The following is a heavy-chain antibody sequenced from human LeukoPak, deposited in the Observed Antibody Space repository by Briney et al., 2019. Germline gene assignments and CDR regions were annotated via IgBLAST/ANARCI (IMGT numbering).Heavy chain of an antibody. CDR3: ARHSGSGSLSRLFDP. D-gene: IGHD3-10*01. Sequence: PLETLSLTCSVSGGSLTSGGLYWGWLRQPPGKGPEWIATIYYTGSTYYNPSLNSRVTVSIDTSKNQFSLRLTSVTATDTAVYHCARHSGSGSLSRLFDPWGQGTLVTVSS. CDR1: GGSLTSGGLY. J-gene: IGHJ5*02. V-gene: IGHV4-39*01. CDR2: IYYTGST.